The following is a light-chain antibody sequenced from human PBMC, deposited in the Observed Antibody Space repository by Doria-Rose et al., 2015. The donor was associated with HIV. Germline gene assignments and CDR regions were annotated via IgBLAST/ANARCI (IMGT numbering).Light chain of an antibody. CDR3: QQYYSYPRA. CDR2: AAS. J-gene: IGKJ5*01. V-gene: IGKV1-8*01. Sequence: TQSPSSFSASTGDRVTITCRASQGISSYLAWYQQKPGKAPNLLIYAASTLQSGVPSRFGGSGSGTDFTLTISCLQSEDFATYYCQQYYSYPRAFGQG. CDR1: QGISSY.